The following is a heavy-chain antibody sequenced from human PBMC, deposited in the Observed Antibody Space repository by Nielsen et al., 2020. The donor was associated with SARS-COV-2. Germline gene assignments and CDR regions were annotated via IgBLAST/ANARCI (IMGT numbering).Heavy chain of an antibody. CDR3: ARGGKRFDSCGYFSPDY. V-gene: IGHV3-30-3*01. CDR1: GFTFSSYA. Sequence: GGSLRLSCAASGFTFSSYAFHWVRQAPGKGLEWVAVISYDGSNRYYADSVEGRFTISRDNSKNTLYLQMNSLRAEDTAVYYCARGGKRFDSCGYFSPDYWGQGTLVTVSS. CDR2: ISYDGSNR. D-gene: IGHD3-22*01. J-gene: IGHJ4*02.